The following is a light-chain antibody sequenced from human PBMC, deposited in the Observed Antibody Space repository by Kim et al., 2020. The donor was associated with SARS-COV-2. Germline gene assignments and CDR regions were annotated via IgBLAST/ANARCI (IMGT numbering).Light chain of an antibody. V-gene: IGKV1-5*01. J-gene: IGKJ1*01. CDR3: QQYKTWT. CDR1: QSISNW. Sequence: LSASVGVRVTINCRASQSISNWLAWYQQKPGKAPKLLIYDASRLRSGVPSRFSGSGSWTEFTLTISNLQADDFATYYCQQYKTWTFGQGTKVDIK. CDR2: DAS.